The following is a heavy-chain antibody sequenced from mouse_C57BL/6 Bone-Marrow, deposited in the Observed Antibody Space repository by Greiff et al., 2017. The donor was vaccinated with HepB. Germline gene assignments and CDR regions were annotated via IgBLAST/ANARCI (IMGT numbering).Heavy chain of an antibody. CDR1: GYAFSSSW. D-gene: IGHD2-12*01. CDR2: IYPGDGDT. Sequence: VQLQQSGPELVKPGASVKISCKASGYAFSSSWMNWVKQRPGKGLEWIGRIYPGDGDTNYNGKFKGKATLTADKSSSTAYMQLSSLTSEDSAVYFCARFYDGWFAYWGQGTLVTVSA. CDR3: ARFYDGWFAY. J-gene: IGHJ3*01. V-gene: IGHV1-82*01.